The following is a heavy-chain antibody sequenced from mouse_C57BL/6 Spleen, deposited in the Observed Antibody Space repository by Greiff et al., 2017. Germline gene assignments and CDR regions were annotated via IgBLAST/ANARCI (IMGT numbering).Heavy chain of an antibody. V-gene: IGHV1-18*01. Sequence: VQLQQSGPELVKPGASVKIPCKASGYTFTDYNMDWVKQSHGKSLEWIGDINPNNGGTIYNQKFKGKATLTVDKSSSTAYMELRSLTSEDTAVYYCARSPYYYGSSTGYFDVWGTGTTVTVSS. CDR3: ARSPYYYGSSTGYFDV. CDR2: INPNNGGT. D-gene: IGHD1-1*01. J-gene: IGHJ1*03. CDR1: GYTFTDYN.